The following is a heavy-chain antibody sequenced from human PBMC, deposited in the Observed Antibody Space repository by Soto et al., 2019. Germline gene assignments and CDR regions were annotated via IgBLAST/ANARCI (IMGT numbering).Heavy chain of an antibody. J-gene: IGHJ4*02. CDR3: ARAQYYYDSSGLYYFDY. Sequence: GGSLRLSCAASGFTFSSYAMHWVRQAPGKGLEWVAVISYDGSNKYYADSVKGRFTISRGNSKNTLYLQMNSLRAEDTAVYYCARAQYYYDSSGLYYFDYWGQGTLVTVSS. V-gene: IGHV3-30-3*01. D-gene: IGHD3-22*01. CDR2: ISYDGSNK. CDR1: GFTFSSYA.